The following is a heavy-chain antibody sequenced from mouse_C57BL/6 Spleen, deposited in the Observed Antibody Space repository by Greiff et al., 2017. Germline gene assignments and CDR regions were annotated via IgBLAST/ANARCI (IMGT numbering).Heavy chain of an antibody. V-gene: IGHV1-75*01. D-gene: IGHD2-12*01. CDR3: ARSGLYGAMDD. CDR2: IFPGSGST. Sequence: VQLQESGPELVKPGASVKISCKASGYTFTDYYINWVKQSPGKGLEWIGWIFPGSGSTYYNEKFKGKASLTVDNSSRTAYMLISSLTSEDSAVYVCARSGLYGAMDDWGKGTSVTVSS. CDR1: GYTFTDYY. J-gene: IGHJ4*01.